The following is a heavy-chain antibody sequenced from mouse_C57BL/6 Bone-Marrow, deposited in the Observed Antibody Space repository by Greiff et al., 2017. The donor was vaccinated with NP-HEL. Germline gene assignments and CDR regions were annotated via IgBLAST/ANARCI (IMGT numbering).Heavy chain of an antibody. J-gene: IGHJ2*01. CDR2: ISSGGSYT. CDR1: GFTFSSYG. V-gene: IGHV5-6*01. D-gene: IGHD2-4*01. Sequence: EVKVVESGGDLVKPGGSLKLSCAASGFTFSSYGMSWVRQTPDKRLEWVATISSGGSYTYYPDSVKGRFTISRDNAKNTLYLQMSSLKSEDTAMYYCARQDYDYDEGGFDYWGQGTTLTVSS. CDR3: ARQDYDYDEGGFDY.